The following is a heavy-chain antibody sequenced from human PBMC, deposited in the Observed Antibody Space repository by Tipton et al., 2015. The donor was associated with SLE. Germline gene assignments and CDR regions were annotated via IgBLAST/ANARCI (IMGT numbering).Heavy chain of an antibody. J-gene: IGHJ4*02. CDR2: ISAYNGNT. V-gene: IGHV1-18*01. D-gene: IGHD3-3*01. CDR3: TRDRAYYECWKGYPHFGGRPPFDY. Sequence: QVQLVQSGAEVKKPGASVKVSCKASGYTFTSYGISWVRQAPGQGLEWMGWISAYNGNTNYAQKLQGRVTMTTDTSTSTAYMELRNLRSDDTAVYYCTRDRAYYECWKGYPHFGGRPPFDYWGQGTLGTGSS. CDR1: GYTFTSYG.